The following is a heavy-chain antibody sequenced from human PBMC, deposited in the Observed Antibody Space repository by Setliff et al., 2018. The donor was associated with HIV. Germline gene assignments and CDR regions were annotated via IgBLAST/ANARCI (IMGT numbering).Heavy chain of an antibody. V-gene: IGHV4-39*07. D-gene: IGHD1-7*01. Sequence: NPSETLSLTCIVSGDSISSDNYSWDWIRQPPGKGLEWIGSISYTGNTYYNPSLTSRVNISVDTSNNEFSLHLTSVTAADTAIYFCARDQRTQTTSPIDCWGQGTLVTVSS. CDR1: GDSISSDNYS. CDR3: ARDQRTQTTSPIDC. J-gene: IGHJ4*02. CDR2: ISYTGNT.